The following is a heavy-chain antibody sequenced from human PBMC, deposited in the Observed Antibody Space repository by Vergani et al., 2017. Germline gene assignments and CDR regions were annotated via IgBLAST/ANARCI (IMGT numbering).Heavy chain of an antibody. V-gene: IGHV1-46*03. D-gene: IGHD3-9*01. CDR3: AREPPLTGFFDY. Sequence: QVPLVQSGAEVGKPGASVKISCKASGYTFTAYYIHWVRQAPEQGLEWVGVISPDGFSTFYAQKFQGRVTITRDTSTSTVYVEVTSLRSDDTAVYYCAREPPLTGFFDYWGQGTLVTVSS. CDR1: GYTFTAYY. CDR2: ISPDGFST. J-gene: IGHJ4*02.